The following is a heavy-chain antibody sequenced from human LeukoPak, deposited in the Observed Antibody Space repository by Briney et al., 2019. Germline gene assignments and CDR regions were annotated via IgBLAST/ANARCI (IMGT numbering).Heavy chain of an antibody. Sequence: GGSLRLPCAVSGFSVSGYWMTWVRQAPGKGPEWVANIKQDGSEKNYVDSVKGRFTISRDNAENSLFLQMNSLRVEDTAVYYCAREWQGGIAAAGTRIEGDYWGQGTLVAVSS. CDR2: IKQDGSEK. CDR1: GFSVSGYW. D-gene: IGHD6-13*01. CDR3: AREWQGGIAAAGTRIEGDY. V-gene: IGHV3-7*01. J-gene: IGHJ4*02.